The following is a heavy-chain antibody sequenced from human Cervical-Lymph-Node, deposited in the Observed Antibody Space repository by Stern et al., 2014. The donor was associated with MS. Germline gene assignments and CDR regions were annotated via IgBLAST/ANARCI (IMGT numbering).Heavy chain of an antibody. CDR3: TTLLDY. CDR2: IRSQTYNYAT. CDR1: GFNFSGST. Sequence: EVTLEESGGGLVPPGGSLRLSCAPSGFNFSGSTLDWVRQPSGQGLEWVDRIRSQTYNYATSHVASVQGRCTISREDSKNTAYLQMNGLKTEDTAVYYCTTLLDYWGQGVLVTVTS. J-gene: IGHJ4*02. V-gene: IGHV3-73*01.